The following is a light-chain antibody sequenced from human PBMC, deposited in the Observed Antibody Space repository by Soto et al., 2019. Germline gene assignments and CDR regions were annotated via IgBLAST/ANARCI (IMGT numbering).Light chain of an antibody. V-gene: IGKV3-20*01. CDR1: QSVSNNY. CDR2: GAS. Sequence: EFVLTQSPGTLSLSPGERATRCCRASQSVSNNYLAWYQQKPGQAPRLLIYGASNRATGIPDRFSGSGSGTDFTLTISRLEPEDFAVYYCQQYGSSGTFGQGTKVDIK. J-gene: IGKJ1*01. CDR3: QQYGSSGT.